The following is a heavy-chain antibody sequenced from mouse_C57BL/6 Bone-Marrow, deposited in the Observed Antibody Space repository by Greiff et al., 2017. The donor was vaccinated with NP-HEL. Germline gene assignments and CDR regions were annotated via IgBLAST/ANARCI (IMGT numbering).Heavy chain of an antibody. J-gene: IGHJ3*01. CDR3: ARGVWFAY. CDR2: ISNGGGST. Sequence: EVKVVESGGGLVQPGGSLKLSCAASGFTFSDYYMYWVRQTPEKRLEWVAYISNGGGSTYYPDTVKGRFTISRDNAKNTLYLQMSRLKSEDTAMYYCARGVWFAYWGQGTLVTVSA. V-gene: IGHV5-12*01. CDR1: GFTFSDYY.